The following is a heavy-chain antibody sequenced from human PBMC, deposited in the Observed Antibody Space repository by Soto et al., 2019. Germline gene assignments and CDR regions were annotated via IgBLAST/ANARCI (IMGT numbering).Heavy chain of an antibody. CDR2: IIPILGIA. J-gene: IGHJ4*02. CDR3: AIGSSWFGELSPFDY. V-gene: IGHV1-69*02. D-gene: IGHD3-10*01. Sequence: SVKVSCKASGGTFSSYTISWVRQAPGQGLEWMGRIIPILGIANYAQKFQGRVTITADKSTSTAYMELSSLRSEDTAVYYCAIGSSWFGELSPFDYWGQGTLVTVSS. CDR1: GGTFSSYT.